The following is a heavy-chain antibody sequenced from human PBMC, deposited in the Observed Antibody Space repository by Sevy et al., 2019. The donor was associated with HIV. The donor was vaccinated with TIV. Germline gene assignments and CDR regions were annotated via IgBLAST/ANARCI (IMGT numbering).Heavy chain of an antibody. CDR1: GFTVSSNY. J-gene: IGHJ6*02. CDR3: ARVPGSGILGYGMDV. V-gene: IGHV3-53*01. D-gene: IGHD3-10*01. CDR2: IYSGGST. Sequence: GGSLRLSCAASGFTVSSNYMSWVRQAPGKGLEWVSVIYSGGSTYYADSVKGRFTISRDNSKNTLYLQMNSLRAEDTAVHYCARVPGSGILGYGMDVWGQGTTVTVSS.